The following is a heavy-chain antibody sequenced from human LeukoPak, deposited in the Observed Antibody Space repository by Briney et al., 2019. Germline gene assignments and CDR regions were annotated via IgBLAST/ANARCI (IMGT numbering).Heavy chain of an antibody. D-gene: IGHD2-15*01. Sequence: GGSLRLSCAASGFMYNNYAMTWVRQAPGKGLEWVSAISGSGGSTNYADSVKGRFTVSRDNSNSTLYPQMNSLRAEYTAIYYCAKDRGSGGSCHNYWGQGTLVTVSS. CDR1: GFMYNNYA. V-gene: IGHV3-23*01. CDR2: ISGSGGST. J-gene: IGHJ4*02. CDR3: AKDRGSGGSCHNY.